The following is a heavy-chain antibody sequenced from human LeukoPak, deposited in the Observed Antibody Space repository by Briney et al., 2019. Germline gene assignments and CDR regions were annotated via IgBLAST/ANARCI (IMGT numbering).Heavy chain of an antibody. CDR3: ARGNQRNFDY. J-gene: IGHJ4*02. CDR1: GGSISSYY. CDR2: INHSGST. D-gene: IGHD6-25*01. Sequence: SETLSLTCTVSGGSISSYYWSWIRQPPGKGLEWIGEINHSGSTNYNPSLKSRVTISVDTSKNQFSLKLSSVTAADTAVYYCARGNQRNFDYWGQGTLVTVSS. V-gene: IGHV4-34*01.